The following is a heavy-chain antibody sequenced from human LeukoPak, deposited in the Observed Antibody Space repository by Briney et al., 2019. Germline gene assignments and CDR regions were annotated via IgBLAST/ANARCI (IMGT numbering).Heavy chain of an antibody. Sequence: SETPSLTCTVSGGSISSGGYYWSWIRQHPGKGLEWIGYIYYSGSTYYNPSLKSRVTISVDTSKNQFSLKLSSVTAVDTAVYYCARGSHTTYYDILTGYFDYWGQGTLVTVSS. CDR1: GGSISSGGYY. J-gene: IGHJ4*02. CDR2: IYYSGST. V-gene: IGHV4-31*03. D-gene: IGHD3-9*01. CDR3: ARGSHTTYYDILTGYFDY.